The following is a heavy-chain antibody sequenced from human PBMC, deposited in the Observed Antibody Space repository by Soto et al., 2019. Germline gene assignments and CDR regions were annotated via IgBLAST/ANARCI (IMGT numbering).Heavy chain of an antibody. CDR1: SGSISSYY. J-gene: IGHJ5*02. Sequence: QVQLQESGPGLVKPSETLSLTCTVSSGSISSYYWRWIRQPPGKGLEWIGYIYYSGRTNYNPSLKSRVTISVDTSKNQFSLKLSSVTAADTAVYYCARGYCSSTICYIWDNWFDPWGQGTLVTVSS. CDR3: ARGYCSSTICYIWDNWFDP. V-gene: IGHV4-59*01. CDR2: IYYSGRT. D-gene: IGHD2-2*02.